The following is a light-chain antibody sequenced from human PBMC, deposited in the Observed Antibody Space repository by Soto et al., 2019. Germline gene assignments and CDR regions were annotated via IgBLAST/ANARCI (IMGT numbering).Light chain of an antibody. CDR1: QGISSW. CDR2: AAS. J-gene: IGKJ4*01. V-gene: IGKV1-12*02. CDR3: QQLESYPST. Sequence: IQLTQSPSSLSASVGDRVTVTCRASQGISSWLAWYQKKPGKAPKLLIYAASSLQSGVPSRFSGSGSGTDFTLTISSLQPEDFATYYCQQLESYPSTFGGGTKVDIK.